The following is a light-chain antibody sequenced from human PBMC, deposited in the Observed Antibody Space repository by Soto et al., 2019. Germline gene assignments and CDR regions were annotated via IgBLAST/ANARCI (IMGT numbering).Light chain of an antibody. CDR2: WAS. Sequence: DIVMTQSPDSLAVSLGERATINCKSSQSVSYSSDNNNYLAWYQQKPGQPPRLLIYWASTRESGVPDRFSGSGSGTDFTLNISSLQAEDVVVYYCQQYHSTPWAFGQGTKVEIK. CDR1: QSVSYSSDNNNY. CDR3: QQYHSTPWA. V-gene: IGKV4-1*01. J-gene: IGKJ1*01.